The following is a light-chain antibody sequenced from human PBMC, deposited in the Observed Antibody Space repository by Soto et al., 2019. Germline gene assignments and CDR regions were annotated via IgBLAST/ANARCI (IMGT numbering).Light chain of an antibody. CDR3: QQYHNWPPIT. V-gene: IGKV3-15*01. CDR2: GAS. CDR1: QSVGSY. J-gene: IGKJ5*01. Sequence: EIVITQSPATLSVSPGERATLSCRASQSVGSYLAWYQQKPGQAPRLLIYGASTGATGIPARFSGSGSGTELTLTISSLQSEDYAVYDGQQYHNWPPITFGQGTRLEIK.